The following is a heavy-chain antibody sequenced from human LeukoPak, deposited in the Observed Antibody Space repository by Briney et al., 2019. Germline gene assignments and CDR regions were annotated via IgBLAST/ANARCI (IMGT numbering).Heavy chain of an antibody. CDR3: ARTYSGPTPSFDY. Sequence: SETLSLTCTVSGYSISSGYYWGWIRQPPGKGLEWIGSIYYSGSTYYNPSLKSRVTISVDTSKNQFSLKLSSVTAADTAVYYCARTYSGPTPSFDYWGQGTLVTVSS. J-gene: IGHJ4*02. D-gene: IGHD3-10*01. CDR1: GYSISSGYY. V-gene: IGHV4-38-2*02. CDR2: IYYSGST.